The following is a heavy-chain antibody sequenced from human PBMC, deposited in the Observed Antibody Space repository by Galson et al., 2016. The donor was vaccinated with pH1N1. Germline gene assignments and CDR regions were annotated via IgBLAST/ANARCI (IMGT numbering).Heavy chain of an antibody. J-gene: IGHJ4*02. CDR1: GFTFDDYA. CDR2: ISWHSGSI. Sequence: SLRLSCAASGFTFDDYALHWVRQAPGKGLEWVSRISWHSGSIGYADSVKGRFTISRDNAKNSLYLQMNSLGAEDTALYYCAKDSDYYGSGPLGYWGQGTLVTVSS. V-gene: IGHV3-9*01. CDR3: AKDSDYYGSGPLGY. D-gene: IGHD3-10*01.